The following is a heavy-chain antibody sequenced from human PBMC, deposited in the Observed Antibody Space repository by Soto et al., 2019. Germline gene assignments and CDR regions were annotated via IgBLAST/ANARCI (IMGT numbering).Heavy chain of an antibody. CDR1: GYTFTSYD. Sequence: QVQLVQSGAEVKKPGASVKVSCKASGYTFTSYDINWVRQATGQGLEWMGWMNPNSGNTGYAQKFQGRVTMTRNTSITTADMDLGSLRSEDTAVYYCARGINYYDSGDEAFEIWGQGTMVTVSS. V-gene: IGHV1-8*01. CDR3: ARGINYYDSGDEAFEI. J-gene: IGHJ3*02. D-gene: IGHD3-10*01. CDR2: MNPNSGNT.